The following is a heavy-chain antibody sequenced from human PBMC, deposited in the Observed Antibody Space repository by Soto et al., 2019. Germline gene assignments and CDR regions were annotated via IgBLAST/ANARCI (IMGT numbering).Heavy chain of an antibody. D-gene: IGHD1-20*01. J-gene: IGHJ1*01. Sequence: QAQLMQSGAEGKKPGSSVKVSCKASGGTFSGYAINWVRQAPGQGLEWMGGIIPLLGITDYGQKFQGRITIAADESTGTAYMDLRGLRSEYTAVYYCARDPRSITGTTSSEDFQHWGQGTLVSVSS. CDR1: GGTFSGYA. CDR2: IIPLLGIT. V-gene: IGHV1-69*01. CDR3: ARDPRSITGTTSSEDFQH.